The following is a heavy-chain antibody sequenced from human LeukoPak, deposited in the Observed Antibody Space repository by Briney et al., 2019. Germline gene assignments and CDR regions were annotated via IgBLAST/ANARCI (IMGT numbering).Heavy chain of an antibody. V-gene: IGHV4-31*03. CDR2: IYYSGST. Sequence: PSETLSLTCTVSGGSIRSGGYYWSWIRQHPGKGLEWIGFIYYSGSTYYNPSLKSRVTMSVDTSKDQFSLKLSSVTAADTAVYYCASSISGFYAFHIWGQGTMVTVSS. D-gene: IGHD3-22*01. J-gene: IGHJ3*02. CDR3: ASSISGFYAFHI. CDR1: GGSIRSGGYY.